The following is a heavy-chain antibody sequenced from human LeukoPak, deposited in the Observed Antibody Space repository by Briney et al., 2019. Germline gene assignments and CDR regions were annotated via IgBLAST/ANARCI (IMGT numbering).Heavy chain of an antibody. Sequence: SETLSLTCSVSGYSIRSGYYWGWIRQPPGKGLEWIGNIYHSGSTYYNPSLKSRVTISVDTSKNQFSLKLRSVTAADTAVYYCARENGYKYDYWGQGTLVTVSS. CDR2: IYHSGST. CDR1: GYSIRSGYY. J-gene: IGHJ4*02. V-gene: IGHV4-38-2*02. CDR3: ARENGYKYDY. D-gene: IGHD5-24*01.